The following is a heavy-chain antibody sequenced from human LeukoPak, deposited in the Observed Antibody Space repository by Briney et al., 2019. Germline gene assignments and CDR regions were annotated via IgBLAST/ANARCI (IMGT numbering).Heavy chain of an antibody. Sequence: GGSLRLSCAASGFTFSAYGMHWVRQAQRKGLEWVAIISYDGSNKYYPDSVKGRFTISRDDSKNTLYLQMNSLRTEDTAVYYCAKELTRPNRPVAGLNYWGQGTLVTVSS. J-gene: IGHJ4*02. CDR3: AKELTRPNRPVAGLNY. CDR2: ISYDGSNK. CDR1: GFTFSAYG. D-gene: IGHD6-19*01. V-gene: IGHV3-30*18.